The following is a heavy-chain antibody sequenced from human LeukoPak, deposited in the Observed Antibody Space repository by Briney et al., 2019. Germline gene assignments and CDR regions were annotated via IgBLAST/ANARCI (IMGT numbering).Heavy chain of an antibody. J-gene: IGHJ4*02. CDR1: GGSFSNNF. CDR3: ASLGYCSSTSCLGGLDY. Sequence: SETLSLTCAVYGGSFSNNFWNWIRQIPGKGLEWIGEISHSGSTNYNPSLKSRLTMSVDTSKNQFSLKLSSVTAADTAVYYCASLGYCSSTSCLGGLDYWGQGTLVTVSS. V-gene: IGHV4-34*01. D-gene: IGHD2-2*01. CDR2: ISHSGST.